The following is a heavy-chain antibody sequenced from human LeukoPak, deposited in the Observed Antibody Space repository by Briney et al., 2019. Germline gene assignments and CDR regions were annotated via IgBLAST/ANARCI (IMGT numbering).Heavy chain of an antibody. V-gene: IGHV3-30*02. D-gene: IGHD1-26*01. J-gene: IGHJ3*02. Sequence: SGGSLRLSCAASGFTFSSYGMHWVRQAPGKGLGWVAFIRYDGSNKYYADSVKGRFTISRDNSKNTLYLQMNSLRAEDTAVYYCAKDLPSGSYKSDAFDIWGQGTMVTVSS. CDR1: GFTFSSYG. CDR2: IRYDGSNK. CDR3: AKDLPSGSYKSDAFDI.